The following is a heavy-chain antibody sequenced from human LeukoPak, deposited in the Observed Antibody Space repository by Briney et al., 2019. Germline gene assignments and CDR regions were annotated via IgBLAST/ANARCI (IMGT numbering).Heavy chain of an antibody. CDR3: ARGIVGATTRAFDI. CDR1: GGSFSGYY. Sequence: SETLSLTCALYGGSFSGYYWRWIRQPPGKGLEWIGEINHSGSTNYNPSLKSRVTISVDTSKNQFSLKLSSVTAADTAVYYCARGIVGATTRAFDIWGQGTMVTVSS. CDR2: INHSGST. J-gene: IGHJ3*02. V-gene: IGHV4-34*01. D-gene: IGHD1-26*01.